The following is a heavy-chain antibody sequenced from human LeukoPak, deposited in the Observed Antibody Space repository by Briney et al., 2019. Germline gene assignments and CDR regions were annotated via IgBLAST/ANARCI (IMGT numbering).Heavy chain of an antibody. Sequence: GGSLRLSCAASGFSFSSYAMSWVRQAPGKGLEWVSALSGSGSSTYYADSVKGRLTISRDNSKNTLYLQMNSLRAEDTAVYYCAKVKYYYDSSGYYYDYWGQGTLVTVSS. D-gene: IGHD3-22*01. CDR3: AKVKYYYDSSGYYYDY. CDR2: LSGSGSST. V-gene: IGHV3-23*01. CDR1: GFSFSSYA. J-gene: IGHJ4*02.